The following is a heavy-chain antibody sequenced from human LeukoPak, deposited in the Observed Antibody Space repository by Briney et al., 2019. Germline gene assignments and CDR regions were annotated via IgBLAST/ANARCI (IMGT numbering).Heavy chain of an antibody. V-gene: IGHV4-34*01. J-gene: IGHJ4*02. CDR3: ARGSYDSSGYYYF. CDR2: INHSGSS. CDR1: GGSFSGYY. D-gene: IGHD3-22*01. Sequence: SETLSLTCAVYGGSFSGYYWNWIRQPPGKGLEWIGEINHSGSSNYNPSLKNRVTISVDTSKNQFSLKLSSVTAADTAVYFCARGSYDSSGYYYFWGQGTLVTVSS.